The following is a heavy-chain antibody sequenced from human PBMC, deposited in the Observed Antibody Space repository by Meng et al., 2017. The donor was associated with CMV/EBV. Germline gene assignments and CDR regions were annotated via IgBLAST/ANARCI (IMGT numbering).Heavy chain of an antibody. J-gene: IGHJ4*02. CDR2: IYWDEDK. V-gene: IGHV2-5*02. Sequence: QITLKESGPTLVKPTQTLTLTCTFSGFSLSTSGVGVGWIRQPPGKALEWLALIYWDEDKRYSPSLKSRLTITKDTSKNQVVLTMTNMDPVDTATYYCAHLDTAKLHFDYWGQGTLVTVSS. CDR3: AHLDTAKLHFDY. CDR1: GFSLSTSGVG. D-gene: IGHD5-18*01.